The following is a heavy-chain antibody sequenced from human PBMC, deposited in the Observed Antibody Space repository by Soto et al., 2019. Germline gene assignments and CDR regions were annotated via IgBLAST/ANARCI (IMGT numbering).Heavy chain of an antibody. CDR3: ARWGGYCSSTSCYTPKIDY. Sequence: PSETLSRTCAVYGGSFSGYYWSWIRQPPGKGLEWIGEINHSGSTNYNPSLKSRVTISVDTSKNQFSLKLSSVTAADTAVYYCARWGGYCSSTSCYTPKIDYWGQGTLVTVSS. D-gene: IGHD2-2*02. CDR1: GGSFSGYY. J-gene: IGHJ4*02. CDR2: INHSGST. V-gene: IGHV4-34*01.